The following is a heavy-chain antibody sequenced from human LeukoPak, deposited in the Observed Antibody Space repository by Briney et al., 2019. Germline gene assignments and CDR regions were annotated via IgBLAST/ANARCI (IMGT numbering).Heavy chain of an antibody. CDR1: GFTFTNYL. CDR2: INPNNSAT. CDR3: ARAAASRPFDY. Sequence: ASVEVSCKASGFTFTNYLLHWVRQAPGQGLEWMGWINPNNSATDSAQKFQGRVTMTRDTSISTVYMELSRLRSDDTAVYHCARAAASRPFDYWGQGTLVTVSS. V-gene: IGHV1-2*02. J-gene: IGHJ4*02. D-gene: IGHD6-6*01.